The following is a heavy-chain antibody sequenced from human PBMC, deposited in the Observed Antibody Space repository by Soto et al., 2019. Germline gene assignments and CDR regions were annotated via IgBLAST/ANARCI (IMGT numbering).Heavy chain of an antibody. Sequence: QVQLVQSGAEVKKPGSSVKVSCKASGGTFSSYAISWVRQAPGQGLEWMGGIIPIFGTANYAQKFQGRVTITADKSTSTAYMELISLRSEDTAVYYWARDGDYCDSPPFDYWGQGTLVTVSS. V-gene: IGHV1-69*06. J-gene: IGHJ4*02. D-gene: IGHD4-17*01. CDR3: ARDGDYCDSPPFDY. CDR1: GGTFSSYA. CDR2: IIPIFGTA.